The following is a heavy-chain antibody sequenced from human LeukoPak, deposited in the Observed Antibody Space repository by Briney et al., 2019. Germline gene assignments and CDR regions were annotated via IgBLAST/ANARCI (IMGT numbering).Heavy chain of an antibody. CDR2: INHSGST. V-gene: IGHV4-34*01. Sequence: SETLSLTCAVYGGSFSGYYWSWIRQPPGKGLEWIEEINHSGSTNYNPSLKSRVTISVDTSKNQFSLKLSSVTAADTAVYYCARSDYDYVWGSYRYRYYFDYWGQGTLVTVSS. J-gene: IGHJ4*02. D-gene: IGHD3-16*02. CDR3: ARSDYDYVWGSYRYRYYFDY. CDR1: GGSFSGYY.